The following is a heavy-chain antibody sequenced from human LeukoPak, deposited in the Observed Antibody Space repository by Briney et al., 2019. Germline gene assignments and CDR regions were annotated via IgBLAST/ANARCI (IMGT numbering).Heavy chain of an antibody. Sequence: GGSLRLSCTVSGFTVSSNSMSWVRQAPGKGPEWVSFIYSDNTHCSDSVKGRFTISRDNSKNTLYLQMNSLRAEDTAVYYCARRAGAYSHPYDYWGQGTLVTVSS. CDR2: IYSDNT. J-gene: IGHJ4*02. V-gene: IGHV3-53*01. CDR1: GFTVSSNS. CDR3: ARRAGAYSHPYDY. D-gene: IGHD4/OR15-4a*01.